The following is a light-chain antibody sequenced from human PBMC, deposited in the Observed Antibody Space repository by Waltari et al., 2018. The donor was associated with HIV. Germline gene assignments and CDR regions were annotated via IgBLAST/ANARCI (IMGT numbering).Light chain of an antibody. Sequence: QSVLTHPPSVSAAPGQKVAIPCSVTTSTIGTVYLSGYQHVPGSAPKLLIYDNDKRPSGTPDRFSGSKSGTSATLDITGLQTGDGADYYCGTWDRSLGGGVFGGGTKLTVL. CDR1: TSTIGTVY. J-gene: IGLJ3*02. V-gene: IGLV1-51*01. CDR3: GTWDRSLGGGV. CDR2: DND.